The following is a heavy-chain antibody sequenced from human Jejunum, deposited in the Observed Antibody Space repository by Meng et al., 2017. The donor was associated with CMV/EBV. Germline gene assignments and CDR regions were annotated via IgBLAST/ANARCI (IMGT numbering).Heavy chain of an antibody. CDR2: INTNTGNP. D-gene: IGHD5-24*01. Sequence: GQLVQSGSELKKPGVSVKVSCKASGYTFTRYPMNWVRQAPGQGLEWMGWINTNTGNPTYAQGFTGRFVFSLDTSVSTAYLQINSLRADDTAVYYCARDSPLDGYSLLDYWGQGTLVTVSS. J-gene: IGHJ4*02. CDR1: GYTFTRYP. V-gene: IGHV7-4-1*02. CDR3: ARDSPLDGYSLLDY.